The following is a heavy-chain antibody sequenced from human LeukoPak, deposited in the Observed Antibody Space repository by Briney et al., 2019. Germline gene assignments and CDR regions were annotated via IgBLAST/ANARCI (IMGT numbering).Heavy chain of an antibody. Sequence: PGGSLRLSCAASGFTFSSYSMNWVRQAPGKGLEWVSYISSSSSTIYYADSVKGRFTSSRDNAKNSLYLQMNSLRAEDTAVYYCARSRYNRNDWFDPWGQGTLVTVSS. CDR1: GFTFSSYS. V-gene: IGHV3-48*01. CDR2: ISSSSSTI. J-gene: IGHJ5*02. D-gene: IGHD1-1*01. CDR3: ARSRYNRNDWFDP.